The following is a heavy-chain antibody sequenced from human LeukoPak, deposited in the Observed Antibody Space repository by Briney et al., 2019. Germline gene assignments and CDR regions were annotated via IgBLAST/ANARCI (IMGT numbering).Heavy chain of an antibody. D-gene: IGHD6-6*01. J-gene: IGHJ2*01. Sequence: GGSLRLSCAASEFTFNNYAMSWVRQAPGKGLEWVSTISGSGVSTYYADSVKGRFTISRDNSKNTLYLQMNSLRAEDTAVYYCAKDSIAALHWYFDLWGRGTLVTVSS. CDR1: EFTFNNYA. CDR2: ISGSGVST. V-gene: IGHV3-23*01. CDR3: AKDSIAALHWYFDL.